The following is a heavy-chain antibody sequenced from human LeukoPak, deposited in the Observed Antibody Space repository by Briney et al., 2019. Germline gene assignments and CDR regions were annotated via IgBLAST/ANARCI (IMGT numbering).Heavy chain of an antibody. CDR1: GFTFSDYY. D-gene: IGHD3-10*01. CDR3: ARNGLWFGELVYYYYYMDV. J-gene: IGHJ6*03. CDR2: ISSSGSTI. Sequence: PGGSLRLSCAASGFTFSDYYMSWIRQAPGNGLEWVSYISSSGSTIYYADSVKGRFTISRDNAKNSLYLQMNSLRAEDTAVYYCARNGLWFGELVYYYYYMDVWGKGTTVTVSS. V-gene: IGHV3-11*04.